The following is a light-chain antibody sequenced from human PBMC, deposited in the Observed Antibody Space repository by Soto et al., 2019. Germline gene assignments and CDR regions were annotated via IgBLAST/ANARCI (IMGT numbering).Light chain of an antibody. CDR2: EVY. J-gene: IGLJ2*01. V-gene: IGLV2-14*01. CDR1: SSDIGTCNF. Sequence: QSVLTQPASVSGSPGRSITISCTGSSSDIGTCNFVSWYQQHPGKAPKLIIFEVYSRPSGVSDRFSGSKSGNTASLTISGLQAEDEADYYCSSCTGSSTLIFGGGTKVTVL. CDR3: SSCTGSSTLI.